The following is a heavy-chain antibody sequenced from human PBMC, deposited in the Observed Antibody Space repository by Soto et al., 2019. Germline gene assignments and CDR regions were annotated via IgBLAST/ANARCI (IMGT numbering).Heavy chain of an antibody. D-gene: IGHD4-17*01. V-gene: IGHV4-59*01. Sequence: SETLSLTCTVSGGSISSYYWSWIRQPPGKGLEWIGYIHYSGSTNYNPSLKSRVSMSVDTSKNQFSLKLNSVTAEDTAVYYCATSDYGDPNWFDPWGQGTLVTVSS. CDR3: ATSDYGDPNWFDP. CDR2: IHYSGST. J-gene: IGHJ5*02. CDR1: GGSISSYY.